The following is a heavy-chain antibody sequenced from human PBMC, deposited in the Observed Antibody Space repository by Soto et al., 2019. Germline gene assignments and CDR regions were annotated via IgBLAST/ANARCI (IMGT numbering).Heavy chain of an antibody. CDR2: INHSGSS. CDR1: GGAFSGYD. V-gene: IGHV4-34*01. J-gene: IGHJ5*02. CDR3: ARGGHVLLWFGGRGWFDP. D-gene: IGHD3-10*01. Sequence: SGTRSPTRAFLGGAFSGYDRTWIPPPPGTGVEWIREINHSGSSNYNPSLKSRVTISVDTSKNQFSLKLTSVTAADTAVYYCARGGHVLLWFGGRGWFDPWGQGTLVTVSS.